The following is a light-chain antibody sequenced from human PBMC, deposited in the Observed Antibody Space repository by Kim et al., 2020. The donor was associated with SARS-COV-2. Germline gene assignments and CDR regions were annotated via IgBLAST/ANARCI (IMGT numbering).Light chain of an antibody. Sequence: DIPLTQSPSTLSASVGDRVTITCRASQGIGNWLAWYQQKPGKAPKLLIYKSSSLDTGVPSRFSGSGSETEFTLTISGLQPEDFATYSCQQYYRPSTFGQGTKVEI. V-gene: IGKV1-5*03. CDR1: QGIGNW. CDR2: KSS. J-gene: IGKJ1*01. CDR3: QQYYRPST.